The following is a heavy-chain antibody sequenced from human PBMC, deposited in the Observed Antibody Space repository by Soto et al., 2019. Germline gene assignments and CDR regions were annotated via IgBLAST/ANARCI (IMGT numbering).Heavy chain of an antibody. CDR1: GDSVSRKSVA. V-gene: IGHV6-1*01. J-gene: IGHJ6*02. Sequence: SQTLSLTCAISGDSVSRKSVAWNWIRQSPSRGLEWLGRTCFTSKWFNDYAVSVKTRITINPDTSKNQFSLQLNSVTPEDSAVYYCARGQLYYYAMDVWGQGTTVTLSS. CDR2: TCFTSKWFN. CDR3: ARGQLYYYAMDV. D-gene: IGHD1-1*01.